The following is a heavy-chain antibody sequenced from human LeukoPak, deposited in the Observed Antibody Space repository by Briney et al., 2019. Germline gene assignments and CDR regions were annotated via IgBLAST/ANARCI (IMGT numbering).Heavy chain of an antibody. CDR1: GFTFSSYW. CDR2: IKQDGNEK. Sequence: GGSLRLSCAASGFTFSSYWMSWVRQAPGKGLEWVANIKQDGNEKHYVDSVKGRFTISRDNAQNSLYLQMNSLRAEDTAVYYCAREHDSSSYYYMDVWGKGTTVTVSS. V-gene: IGHV3-7*01. CDR3: AREHDSSSYYYMDV. J-gene: IGHJ6*03. D-gene: IGHD6-6*01.